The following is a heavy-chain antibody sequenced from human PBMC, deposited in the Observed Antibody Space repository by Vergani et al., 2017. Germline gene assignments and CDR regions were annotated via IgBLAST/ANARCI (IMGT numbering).Heavy chain of an antibody. V-gene: IGHV3-48*03. CDR3: ARGQEYSSSSPLDY. D-gene: IGHD6-6*01. Sequence: EVQLVESGGGLVQPGGSLRLSCAASGFTFSSYEMNWVRQAPGKGLEWVSYISSSGSTIYYADSVKGRFTISRDNAKNSLYLQMNSLRAEDTAVYYCARGQEYSSSSPLDYWGQGTLVTVSS. CDR1: GFTFSSYE. CDR2: ISSSGSTI. J-gene: IGHJ4*02.